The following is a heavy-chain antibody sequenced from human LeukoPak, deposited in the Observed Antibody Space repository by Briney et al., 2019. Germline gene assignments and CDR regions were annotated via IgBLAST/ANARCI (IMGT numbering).Heavy chain of an antibody. CDR1: GGSFSGYY. D-gene: IGHD6-13*01. J-gene: IGHJ5*02. V-gene: IGHV4-34*01. Sequence: SETLSLTCAVYGGSFSGYYRSWIRQPPGKGLEWIGEINHSGSTNYNPSLKSRVTISVDTSKNQFSLKLSSVTAADTAVYYCARYSSSWYLSWFDPWGQGTLVTVSS. CDR3: ARYSSSWYLSWFDP. CDR2: INHSGST.